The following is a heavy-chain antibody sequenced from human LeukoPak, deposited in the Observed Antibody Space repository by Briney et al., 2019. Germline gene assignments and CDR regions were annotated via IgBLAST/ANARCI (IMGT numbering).Heavy chain of an antibody. V-gene: IGHV3-7*01. CDR1: GFTFSSYW. D-gene: IGHD2-2*01. CDR3: ARDHCSSTSCYDYGMDV. CDR2: IKQDGSEK. J-gene: IGHJ6*02. Sequence: GGSLRLSCAASGFTFSSYWMSWVRQAPGKGLEWVANIKQDGSEKYYVDSVKGRFTISRDNAKNSLYLQMNSLSAEDTAVYYCARDHCSSTSCYDYGMDVWGQGTTVTVSS.